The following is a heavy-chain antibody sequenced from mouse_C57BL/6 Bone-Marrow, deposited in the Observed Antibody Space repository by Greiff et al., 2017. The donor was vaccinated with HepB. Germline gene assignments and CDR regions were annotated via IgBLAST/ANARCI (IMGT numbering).Heavy chain of an antibody. CDR3: ARSAIYYDYGGFAD. CDR1: GYAFTNYL. Sequence: QVQLQQSGAELVRPGTSVKVSCKASGYAFTNYLIEWVKQRPGQGLEWIGVFNPGSGGTNYNEKFKGKATLTEYKSSSSAYMQLSSLTSEDSAVYFCARSAIYYDYGGFADWGQGALVTVSA. V-gene: IGHV1-54*01. D-gene: IGHD2-4*01. CDR2: FNPGSGGT. J-gene: IGHJ3*01.